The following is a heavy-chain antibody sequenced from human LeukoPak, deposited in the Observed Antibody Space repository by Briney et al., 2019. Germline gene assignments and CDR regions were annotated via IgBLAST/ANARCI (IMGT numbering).Heavy chain of an antibody. CDR1: GGSISSSNW. CDR2: IYQSGST. D-gene: IGHD6-19*01. CDR3: ARGKGEAGHPLGY. J-gene: IGHJ4*02. V-gene: IGHV4-4*02. Sequence: SETLSLTCAVSGGSISSSNWWSWVRQPPGKGLEWIAEIYQSGSTNYNPSLKSRVTISVDKSKNQFTLKLSSVTAADTAVYYCARGKGEAGHPLGYWGQGILVTVSS.